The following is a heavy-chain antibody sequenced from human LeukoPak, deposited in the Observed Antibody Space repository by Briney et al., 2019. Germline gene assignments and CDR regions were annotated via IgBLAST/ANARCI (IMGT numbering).Heavy chain of an antibody. D-gene: IGHD4-11*01. Sequence: GESLKISCKASSYTFTNYWIGWVRQMPGRGLEWMGITYPGGSQTIYSPSFQGQVTISVDESATTAYLQWSTLKASDTAMYYCARRHYTSVWFDPWGQGTLVTVSS. V-gene: IGHV5-51*01. J-gene: IGHJ5*02. CDR1: SYTFTNYW. CDR2: TYPGGSQT. CDR3: ARRHYTSVWFDP.